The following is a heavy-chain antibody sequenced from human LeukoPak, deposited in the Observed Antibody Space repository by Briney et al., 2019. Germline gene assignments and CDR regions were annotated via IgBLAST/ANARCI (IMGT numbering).Heavy chain of an antibody. CDR1: GFTFSTYW. V-gene: IGHV3-74*01. Sequence: TGGSLRLSCVASGFTFSTYWMHWVRQAPGKGLVSVSRINSDGSSTSYADSVKGRFTISRDNAKNSLYLQMNSLRAEDTALYYCAKDIRPFSSGWYGGFDYWGQGTLSPSPQ. D-gene: IGHD6-19*01. J-gene: IGHJ4*02. CDR3: AKDIRPFSSGWYGGFDY. CDR2: INSDGSST.